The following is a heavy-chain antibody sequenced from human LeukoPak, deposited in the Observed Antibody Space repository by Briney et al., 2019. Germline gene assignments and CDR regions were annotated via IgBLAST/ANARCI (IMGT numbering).Heavy chain of an antibody. Sequence: PPETLSLTCTVSGGSISPYYWSWIRQPPGKGLEWIGYIYYSGSTNYNPSLKSRVTISVDTSKNQFSLKLSSVTAADTAVYYCARVYGDYPPAEYYYYGMDVWGQGTLVTVSS. CDR2: IYYSGST. D-gene: IGHD4-17*01. J-gene: IGHJ6*02. CDR1: GGSISPYY. V-gene: IGHV4-59*01. CDR3: ARVYGDYPPAEYYYYGMDV.